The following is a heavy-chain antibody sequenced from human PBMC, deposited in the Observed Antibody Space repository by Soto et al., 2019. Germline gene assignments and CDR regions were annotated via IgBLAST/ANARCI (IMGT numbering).Heavy chain of an antibody. J-gene: IGHJ4*01. CDR2: IYSGGVT. D-gene: IGHD4-17*01. CDR1: GFTVSNNY. CDR3: AKRGTTVTTSLWY. Sequence: EVQLVESGGGLVQPGGSLRLSCAASGFTVSNNYMCWVRQAPGKGLEWVSLIYSGGVTHYADSVRGRFTISRDNSRNTLYLQMNSLRADDPAVYYCAKRGTTVTTSLWYWGQEPWSPSPQ. V-gene: IGHV3-66*01.